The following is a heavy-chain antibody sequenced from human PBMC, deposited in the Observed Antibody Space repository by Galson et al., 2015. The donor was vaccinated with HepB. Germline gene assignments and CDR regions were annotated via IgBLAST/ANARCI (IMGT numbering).Heavy chain of an antibody. CDR1: GFTFSDHY. D-gene: IGHD1-26*01. CDR2: TRKKANGYTT. J-gene: IGHJ4*02. CDR3: VRVTGSYYFDC. Sequence: LRLSCAASGFTFSDHYMDWVRQAPGKGLEWVGRTRKKANGYTTEYAASVKGRFTISRDDSKNSLYLEMNSLKTDDTAVYYCVRVTGSYYFDCWGRGTLVTVSS. V-gene: IGHV3-72*01.